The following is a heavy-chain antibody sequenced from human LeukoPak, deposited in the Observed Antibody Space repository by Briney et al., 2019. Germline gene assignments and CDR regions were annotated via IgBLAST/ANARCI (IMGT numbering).Heavy chain of an antibody. V-gene: IGHV4-39*01. CDR1: GGSISSSNYY. Sequence: SETLSLTCTVSGGSISSSNYYWGWIRQPPGKGLEWIGSIYYSGSTYYNPSLKRRVTISVDTSKNQFSLKQSSVTAADTAVYYCARPKEGSGWLGAFDIWGQGTMVTVSS. CDR3: ARPKEGSGWLGAFDI. J-gene: IGHJ3*02. CDR2: IYYSGST. D-gene: IGHD6-19*01.